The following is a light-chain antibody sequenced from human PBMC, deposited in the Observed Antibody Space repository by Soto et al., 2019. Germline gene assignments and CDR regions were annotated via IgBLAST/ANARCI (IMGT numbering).Light chain of an antibody. V-gene: IGKV3-11*01. CDR3: QQSHNWPRT. Sequence: IILTQSPGTLLLPPRDRSTPSRRASRSVNTFLAWYQQRPGQAPKLLIYEASNRAGGIPARFSGSGSGTDFTLTISSLEPEDFGVYYCQQSHNWPRTFGQGTKVDI. CDR2: EAS. CDR1: RSVNTF. J-gene: IGKJ1*01.